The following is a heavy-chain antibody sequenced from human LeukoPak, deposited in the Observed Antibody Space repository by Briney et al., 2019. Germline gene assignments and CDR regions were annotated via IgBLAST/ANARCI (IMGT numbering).Heavy chain of an antibody. V-gene: IGHV4-59*01. D-gene: IGHD2-2*02. CDR1: GGSISSYY. CDR3: ARFQVPAAIFDH. CDR2: IYYSGST. J-gene: IGHJ4*02. Sequence: SETLSLTCTVSGGSISSYYWSWIRQPPGKGLEWIGYIYYSGSTNYNPSLKSRVTISVDTSKNQFSLKLSSVTAADTAVYYCARFQVPAAIFDHRGQGTLVTVSS.